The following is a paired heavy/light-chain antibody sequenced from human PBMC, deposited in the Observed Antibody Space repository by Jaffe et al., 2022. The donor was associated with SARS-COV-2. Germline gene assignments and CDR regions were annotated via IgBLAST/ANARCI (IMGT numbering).Light chain of an antibody. Sequence: QSVLTQPPSVSAAPGQKVTISCFGSAFNIGNNFVSWYQQVPGAAPKVLIYKNNERPFGTPDRFSASKSVSSATLDITGLQTGDEADYYCGTWDSTLTAWVFGGGTKLTVL. CDR2: KNN. CDR3: GTWDSTLTAWV. V-gene: IGLV1-51*02. J-gene: IGLJ3*02. CDR1: AFNIGNNF.
Heavy chain of an antibody. V-gene: IGHV3-30*18. CDR3: AKDQEGDPDYYYGIDV. D-gene: IGHD3-16*01. CDR1: GFSFSSYG. CDR2: ISYDGRNK. J-gene: IGHJ6*02. Sequence: QVQLVESGGGVAQPGTSLRLSCAASGFSFSSYGMHWARQAPGKGLEWVAVISYDGRNKYYAESVKGRFSISRDTSKNTLYLQMNSLRAEDTAVYYCAKDQEGDPDYYYGIDVWGQGSTVTVSS.